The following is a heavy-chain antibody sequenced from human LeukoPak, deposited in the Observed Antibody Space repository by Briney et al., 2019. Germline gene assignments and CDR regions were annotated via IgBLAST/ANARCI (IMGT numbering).Heavy chain of an antibody. Sequence: GGSLRLSCAAAGFPFSDYAMSWVRQAPGKGLEWVALISAGDGTITRYTESVKGRFSISRDNSKSTLYVQMNSLRAEDTAVYYCARQWRGVHNCFDSWGQGTPVTVSS. V-gene: IGHV3-23*01. D-gene: IGHD5-24*01. CDR1: GFPFSDYA. J-gene: IGHJ4*02. CDR3: ARQWRGVHNCFDS. CDR2: ISAGDGTIT.